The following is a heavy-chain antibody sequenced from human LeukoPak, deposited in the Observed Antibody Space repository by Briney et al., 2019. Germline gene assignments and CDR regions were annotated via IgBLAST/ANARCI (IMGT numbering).Heavy chain of an antibody. Sequence: ASVKVSCKASGGTFSSYAISWVRQAPGQGLEWMGGIIPIFGTANYAQKFQGRVTITADKSTSTAYMELSSLRSEDTAVYYRAVTIFEMGAFDIWGQGTMVTVSS. V-gene: IGHV1-69*06. CDR1: GGTFSSYA. D-gene: IGHD3-3*01. J-gene: IGHJ3*02. CDR2: IIPIFGTA. CDR3: AVTIFEMGAFDI.